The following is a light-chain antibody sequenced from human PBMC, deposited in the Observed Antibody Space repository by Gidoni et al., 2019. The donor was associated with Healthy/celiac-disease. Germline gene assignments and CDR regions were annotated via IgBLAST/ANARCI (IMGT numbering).Light chain of an antibody. CDR1: QGISNY. Sequence: DIQMTQSPSSLSASVGDRVTITCRASQGISNYLAWYQQKPGKVPKLLIYAASTLQSGVPSRFSGSGSGTDFTLTISSLQPEDVATYYCQKYNSERTFGQGTKVEIK. V-gene: IGKV1-27*01. CDR3: QKYNSERT. J-gene: IGKJ1*01. CDR2: AAS.